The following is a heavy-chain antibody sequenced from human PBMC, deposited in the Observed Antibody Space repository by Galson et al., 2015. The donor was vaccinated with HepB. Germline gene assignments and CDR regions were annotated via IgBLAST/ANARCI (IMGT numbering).Heavy chain of an antibody. D-gene: IGHD2-21*01. J-gene: IGHJ6*02. CDR3: VHTRVIEGYYSGMDV. Sequence: PALVKPTQTLTLTCTYSGFSLSTSRVAVGWIRQPPGKALEWLALIFWNDHKRCSPSLKSRLSITKDTSKDQVVLEMTNMDPVDTATYYCVHTRVIEGYYSGMDVWGQGTTVTVSS. CDR1: GFSLSTSRVA. CDR2: IFWNDHK. V-gene: IGHV2-5*01.